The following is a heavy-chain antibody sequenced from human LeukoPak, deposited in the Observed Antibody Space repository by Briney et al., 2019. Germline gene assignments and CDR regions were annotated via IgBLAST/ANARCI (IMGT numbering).Heavy chain of an antibody. V-gene: IGHV4-39*07. CDR2: IYYSGST. J-gene: IGHJ6*02. CDR1: GASIGSSGYY. D-gene: IGHD1-20*01. Sequence: SETRSLTCTVSGASIGSSGYYWGWIRQPPGKGLEWIGSIYYSGSTNYNPSLKSRVTMSVDTSKNQFSLKLSSVTAADTAVYYCARARYGYNWNDLPPRYYYYGMDVWGQGTTVTVSS. CDR3: ARARYGYNWNDLPPRYYYYGMDV.